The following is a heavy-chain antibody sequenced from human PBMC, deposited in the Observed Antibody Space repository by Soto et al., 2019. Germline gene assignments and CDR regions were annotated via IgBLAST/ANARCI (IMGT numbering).Heavy chain of an antibody. J-gene: IGHJ5*02. CDR3: ARHVRGDSSSSGGWFDP. Sequence: QLQLQESGPGLVKPSETLSLTCTVSGGSITSSGYYWGWIRRPPGKGLEWIGSIYYSGTTYYNPSLKSRVIISVDTSKTQFSLKLSSVTAADAAVYYCARHVRGDSSSSGGWFDPWGQGTLVTVSS. D-gene: IGHD6-6*01. CDR2: IYYSGTT. CDR1: GGSITSSGYY. V-gene: IGHV4-39*01.